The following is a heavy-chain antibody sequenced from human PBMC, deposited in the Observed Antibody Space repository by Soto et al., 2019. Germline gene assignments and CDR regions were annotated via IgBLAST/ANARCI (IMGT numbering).Heavy chain of an antibody. J-gene: IGHJ4*02. D-gene: IGHD3-10*01. CDR3: ARVTDDMGHRGYFDS. CDR2: IYDTGSS. CDR1: GVSVSRRGFS. Sequence: SETLSLTCNVSGVSVSRRGFSWTWVRQLPGKGLEWIAYIYDTGSSYSHPSLKSRLTISLDTSKNQFSLRLSSVTAADTAVYYCARVTDDMGHRGYFDSSGPGALVTVSS. V-gene: IGHV4-31*03.